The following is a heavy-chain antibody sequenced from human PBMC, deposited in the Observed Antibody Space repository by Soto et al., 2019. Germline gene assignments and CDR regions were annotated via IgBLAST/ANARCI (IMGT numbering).Heavy chain of an antibody. CDR2: ISAHNRNT. Sequence: GASVKVSCTASGYTFTSYGISWVRQAPGQGLEWMGWISAHNRNTNYAQELQGRVTMTTDTSTSTAYMELRSLRSDDTAVYYCARVAPPGDYWGQGTLVTVSS. V-gene: IGHV1-18*01. J-gene: IGHJ4*02. CDR1: GYTFTSYG. CDR3: ARVAPPGDY.